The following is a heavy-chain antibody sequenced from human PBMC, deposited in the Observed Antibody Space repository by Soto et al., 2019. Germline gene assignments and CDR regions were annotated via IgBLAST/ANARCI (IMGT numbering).Heavy chain of an antibody. V-gene: IGHV1-2*02. CDR2: INPNSGGT. Sequence: QVQLVQSGAEVKKPGASVKVSCKASGYTFTGYYMHWVRQAPGQGLEWMGWINPNSGGTNYAQKFQGRVTMTRDTSISTASMELSRLRSEDTAVYYCASRTYYYDSSGYYSDAFDIWGQGTMVTVSS. CDR1: GYTFTGYY. D-gene: IGHD3-22*01. CDR3: ASRTYYYDSSGYYSDAFDI. J-gene: IGHJ3*02.